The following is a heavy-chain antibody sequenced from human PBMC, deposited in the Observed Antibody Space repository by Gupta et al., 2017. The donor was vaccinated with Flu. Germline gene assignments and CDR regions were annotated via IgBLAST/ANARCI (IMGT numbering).Heavy chain of an antibody. CDR3: AGYYGSGSPQGYFDY. CDR2: IYYSGST. CDR1: GGSISSYY. Sequence: QVQLQESGPGLVKPSETLSLTCTVSGGSISSYYWSWIRQPPGKGLEWIGYIYYSGSTNYNPSLKSRVTISVDTSKNQFSLKLSSVTAADTAVYYCAGYYGSGSPQGYFDYWGQGTLVTVSS. J-gene: IGHJ4*02. D-gene: IGHD3-10*01. V-gene: IGHV4-59*01.